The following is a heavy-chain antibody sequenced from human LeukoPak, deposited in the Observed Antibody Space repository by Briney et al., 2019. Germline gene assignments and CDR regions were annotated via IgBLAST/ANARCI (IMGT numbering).Heavy chain of an antibody. D-gene: IGHD3-9*01. J-gene: IGHJ4*02. CDR3: AKLDAYYDILGGGPDY. CDR1: GFTVSSNY. CDR2: ISGSGGST. V-gene: IGHV3-23*01. Sequence: GGSLRLSCAASGFTVSSNYMSWVRQAPGKGLEWVSAISGSGGSTYYADSVKGRFTISRDNSKNTLYLQMNSLRAEDTAVYYCAKLDAYYDILGGGPDYWGQGTLVTVSS.